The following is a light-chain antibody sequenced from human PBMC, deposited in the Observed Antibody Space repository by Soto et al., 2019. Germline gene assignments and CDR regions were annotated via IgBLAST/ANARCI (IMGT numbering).Light chain of an antibody. CDR1: QSVSRNY. CDR2: GAS. V-gene: IGKV3-20*01. CDR3: QHYGSSPPIT. Sequence: EIVLTQSPGTLSLSPWERATLSCRASQSVSRNYLAWYQQKPDQAPRLLICGASNRATGIPDRFSGSGSGTDFTLTISRLEPEDFAVYYCQHYGSSPPITFGQGTRLEIK. J-gene: IGKJ5*01.